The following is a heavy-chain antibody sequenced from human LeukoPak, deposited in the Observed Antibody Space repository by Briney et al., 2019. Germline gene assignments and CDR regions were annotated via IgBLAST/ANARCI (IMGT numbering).Heavy chain of an antibody. CDR3: ARDFGLTGKVDY. CDR2: ISSNGGST. J-gene: IGHJ4*02. Sequence: PGGSLTLSCAASGFTFSRYAMHWVRQAPGKGLESVSAISSNGGSTYYANSVKGRFTISRDNSKNTLYLQMGSLRAEDLAVYYCARDFGLTGKVDYWGQGTLVTVSS. D-gene: IGHD1-20*01. V-gene: IGHV3-64*01. CDR1: GFTFSRYA.